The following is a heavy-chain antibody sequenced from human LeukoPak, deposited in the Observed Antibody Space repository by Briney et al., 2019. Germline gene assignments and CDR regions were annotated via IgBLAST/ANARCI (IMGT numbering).Heavy chain of an antibody. CDR3: ARRHYYGSAYDY. Sequence: SETLSLTCTVSGGSISSSSYYWGWIRQPPGNGLEWIGIIYYSGSTYYNPSLKSRVTISVDTSKNQFSLKLSSVTAADTAVYYCARRHYYGSAYDYWGQGTLVTVSS. CDR2: IYYSGST. V-gene: IGHV4-39*01. J-gene: IGHJ4*02. D-gene: IGHD3-10*01. CDR1: GGSISSSSYY.